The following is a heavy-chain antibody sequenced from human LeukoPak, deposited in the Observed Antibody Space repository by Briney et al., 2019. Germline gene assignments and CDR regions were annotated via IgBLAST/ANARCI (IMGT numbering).Heavy chain of an antibody. CDR1: GESFSAYS. V-gene: IGHV4-34*01. J-gene: IGHJ5*02. CDR3: TRERSTPGINWFDP. Sequence: NPSETLSLTCAVYGESFSAYSWNWIRQSPGKGLEWIGEINHSGSTNYNPSLKSRVTISVDTSKNQTSKRRFSLKLNSVTAADTAVYYCTRERSTPGINWFDPWGQGTLVTVSS. CDR2: INHSGST. D-gene: IGHD2-2*01.